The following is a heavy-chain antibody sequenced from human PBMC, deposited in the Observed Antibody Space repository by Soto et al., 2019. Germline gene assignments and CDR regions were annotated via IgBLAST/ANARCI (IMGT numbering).Heavy chain of an antibody. CDR1: GGSISSGDYY. Sequence: QVQLQESGPGLVKPSQTLSLTCTVSGGSISSGDYYWSWIRQPPGKGLEWIGYIYYSGSTYYNPSLKGRVTISVDTSKNQFSLKLSSVTAADTAVYYCAREAGTVTPITYWYFDLWGRGTLVTVSS. J-gene: IGHJ2*01. V-gene: IGHV4-30-4*01. CDR3: AREAGTVTPITYWYFDL. D-gene: IGHD4-17*01. CDR2: IYYSGST.